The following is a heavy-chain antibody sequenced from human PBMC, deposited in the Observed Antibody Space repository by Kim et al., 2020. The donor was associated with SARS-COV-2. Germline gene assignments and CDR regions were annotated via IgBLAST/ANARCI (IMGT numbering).Heavy chain of an antibody. V-gene: IGHV3-73*01. CDR3: TSVPATTSAFCDAFDI. CDR2: IRSKANSYAT. D-gene: IGHD1-1*01. CDR1: GFTFSGSA. Sequence: GGSLRLSCAASGFTFSGSAIHWVHQASGKGLAWVGRIRSKANSYATAYAASVRGRFSISRDDSKNTAYLQMNNLKTEDTAVYYCTSVPATTSAFCDAFDIWGRGTKVTVSS. J-gene: IGHJ3*02.